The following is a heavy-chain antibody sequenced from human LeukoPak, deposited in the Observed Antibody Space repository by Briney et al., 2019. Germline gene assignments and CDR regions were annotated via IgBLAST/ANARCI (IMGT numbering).Heavy chain of an antibody. CDR3: ARVVNQLPYS. Sequence: GGSLRLSCAASGFSFSSYEMNWVPQAPGKGLEWVSYISSSGGTIYYADSVKGRFTISRDNAKNSLFLQMNSLRAEDTAVYYCARVVNQLPYSWGQGALVTVSS. CDR1: GFSFSSYE. CDR2: ISSSGGTI. V-gene: IGHV3-48*03. J-gene: IGHJ4*02. D-gene: IGHD2-2*01.